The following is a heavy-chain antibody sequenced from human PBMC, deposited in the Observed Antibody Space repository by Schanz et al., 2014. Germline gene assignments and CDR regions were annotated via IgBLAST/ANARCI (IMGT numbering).Heavy chain of an antibody. J-gene: IGHJ6*03. CDR1: GFTFSDHY. Sequence: GQLAESGGGLVQPGGSLRLSCAASGFTFSDHYMDWVRQAPGKGLEWVSSISSSGSYIHYADSVKGRFTISRDNAKNTLYLQMNSLRAEDTAVYYCARDGDRFYHNYYMDVWGQGTTVTVSS. V-gene: IGHV3-11*06. CDR2: ISSSGSYI. D-gene: IGHD4-17*01. CDR3: ARDGDRFYHNYYMDV.